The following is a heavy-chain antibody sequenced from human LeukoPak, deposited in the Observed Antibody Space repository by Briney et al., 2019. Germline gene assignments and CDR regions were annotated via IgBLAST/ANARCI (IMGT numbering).Heavy chain of an antibody. CDR3: VKGRAYTRSDWDS. J-gene: IGHJ4*02. CDR2: INTNGANT. CDR1: GFTFKSYA. Sequence: GGSLRLSCSASGFTFKSYAMHWVRQAPGKGLEYVSSINTNGANTYYADSVKGRFTISRDNSRNTVYVQMNSLTPEDTAVYYCVKGRAYTRSDWDSWGQGSLVTVCS. V-gene: IGHV3-64*05. D-gene: IGHD3/OR15-3a*01.